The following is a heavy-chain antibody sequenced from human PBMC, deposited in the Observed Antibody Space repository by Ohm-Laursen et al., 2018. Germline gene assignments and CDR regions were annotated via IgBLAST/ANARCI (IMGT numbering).Heavy chain of an antibody. Sequence: SLRLSCAASGFTFRSCGMHWVRQAPGKGLEWVAVIWSDGSNNYYADSVKGRFTISRDNSKNTLYLQMNSLRVEDTALYYCARNKVGWYYFDYWGQGTLVTVSS. CDR3: ARNKVGWYYFDY. D-gene: IGHD6-19*01. CDR1: GFTFRSCG. V-gene: IGHV3-33*01. J-gene: IGHJ4*02. CDR2: IWSDGSNN.